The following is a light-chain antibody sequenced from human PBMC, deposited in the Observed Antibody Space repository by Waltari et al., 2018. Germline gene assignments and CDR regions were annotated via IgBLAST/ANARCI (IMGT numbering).Light chain of an antibody. CDR1: SSAVGAYNF. CDR3: SSYTTSTAPGV. V-gene: IGLV2-14*01. Sequence: QSALTQPASVSGSPGQSITISCTGTSSAVGAYNFVSWYQQHPGKAPHLIIYEVSERPPGVSNRFSGSKADNTASLTISGLQAEDEADYYCSSYTTSTAPGVFGAGTKVTVL. CDR2: EVS. J-gene: IGLJ1*01.